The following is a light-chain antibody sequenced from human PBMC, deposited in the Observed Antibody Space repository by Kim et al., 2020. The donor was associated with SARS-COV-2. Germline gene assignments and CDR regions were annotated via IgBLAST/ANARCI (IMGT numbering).Light chain of an antibody. CDR2: NNN. CDR3: AAWDDSLNGRV. J-gene: IGLJ3*02. CDR1: SSNIGSKT. Sequence: ELTQPPSAPGTPGQRVTISCSGSSSNIGSKTVNWYQQLPGTAPKLLIYNNNQRPSGVPDRFSGSKSGTSASLAISGLHSEDEADYYCAAWDDSLNGRVFGGGTKVTVL. V-gene: IGLV1-44*01.